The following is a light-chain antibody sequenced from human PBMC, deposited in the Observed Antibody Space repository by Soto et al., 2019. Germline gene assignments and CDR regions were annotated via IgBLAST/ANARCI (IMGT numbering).Light chain of an antibody. V-gene: IGKV4-1*01. CDR3: QQYYSSPRT. J-gene: IGKJ2*01. CDR1: QSVLYSSTNKNY. CDR2: WAS. Sequence: DIVMTQSPDSLAVSLGERATINCKSSQSVLYSSTNKNYLAWYQQKAGQPPKLLIYWASTRESGVPDRISGXXXXXXXXXXXXSLQAEDVAVYYCQQYYSSPRTFGQGTKLEIK.